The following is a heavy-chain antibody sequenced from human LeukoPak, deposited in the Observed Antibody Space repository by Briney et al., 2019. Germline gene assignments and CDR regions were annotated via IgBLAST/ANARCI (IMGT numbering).Heavy chain of an antibody. D-gene: IGHD3-22*01. CDR1: GGTFSSYA. V-gene: IGHV1-69*13. J-gene: IGHJ4*02. CDR2: IIPIFGTA. Sequence: SVKVSCKASGGTFSSYAISWVRQAPGQGLEWMGGIIPIFGTANYAQKFQGRVTITADESTSTAYMELSSLRSEDTAVYYCARDPGYYDSSGYANWGQGTLVTVSS. CDR3: ARDPGYYDSSGYAN.